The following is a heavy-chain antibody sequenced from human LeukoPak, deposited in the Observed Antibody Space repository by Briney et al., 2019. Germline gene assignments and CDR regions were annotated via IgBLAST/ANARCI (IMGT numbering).Heavy chain of an antibody. V-gene: IGHV4-34*01. CDR2: INHSGST. CDR1: GGSFSGYY. D-gene: IGHD6-19*01. J-gene: IGHJ4*02. CDR3: ARGKRYSRGWYRGPVDY. Sequence: SETLSLTCAVYGGSFSGYYWSWIRQPPGKGLEWIGEINHSGSTNYNPSLKSRVTISVDTSKNQFSLKLSSVTAADTAVYYCARGKRYSRGWYRGPVDYWGQGTLVTVSS.